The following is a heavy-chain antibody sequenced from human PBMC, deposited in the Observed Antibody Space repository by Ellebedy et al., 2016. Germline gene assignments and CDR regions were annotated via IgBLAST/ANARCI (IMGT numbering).Heavy chain of an antibody. D-gene: IGHD3-3*01. CDR3: ARGGGYDFWSGYRPAKAFDI. CDR1: GGSISSYY. Sequence: ESLKISXTVSGGSISSYYWSWIRQPAGKGLEWIGRIYTSGSTNYNPSLKSRVTISVDTSKNQFSLKLSSVTAADTAVYYCARGGGYDFWSGYRPAKAFDIWGQGTMVTVSS. J-gene: IGHJ3*02. CDR2: IYTSGST. V-gene: IGHV4-4*07.